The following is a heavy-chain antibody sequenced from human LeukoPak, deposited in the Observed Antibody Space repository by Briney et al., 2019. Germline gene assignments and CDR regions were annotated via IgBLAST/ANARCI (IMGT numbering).Heavy chain of an antibody. CDR3: AREGCSSTSCYYYYYGMDV. Sequence: PGGSLRLSCAASGFTFSSYSMNWVRQAPGKGLEWVSSISSSSSYIYYADSVKGRFTISRDNAKNSLYLQMNSLRAEDTAVYYCAREGCSSTSCYYYYYGMDVWGQGTTVTVSS. CDR2: ISSSSSYI. D-gene: IGHD2-2*01. V-gene: IGHV3-21*01. CDR1: GFTFSSYS. J-gene: IGHJ6*02.